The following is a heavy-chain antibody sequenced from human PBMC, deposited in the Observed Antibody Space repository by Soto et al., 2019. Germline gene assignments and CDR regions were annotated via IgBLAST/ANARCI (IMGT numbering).Heavy chain of an antibody. V-gene: IGHV1-18*01. CDR1: GYTFTSYG. J-gene: IGHJ3*02. CDR3: ARSGGDIVVEVAAPGGAFDI. D-gene: IGHD2-15*01. CDR2: ISAYNGNT. Sequence: ASVKVSCKASGYTFTSYGISWVRQAPGQGLEWTGWISAYNGNTNYAQKLQGRVTMTTDTSTSTAYMELRSLRSDDTAVYYCARSGGDIVVEVAAPGGAFDIWGQGTMVTVSS.